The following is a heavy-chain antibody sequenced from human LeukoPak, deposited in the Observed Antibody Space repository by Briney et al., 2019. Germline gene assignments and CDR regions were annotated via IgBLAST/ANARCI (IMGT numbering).Heavy chain of an antibody. V-gene: IGHV1-2*02. D-gene: IGHD5-18*01. J-gene: IGHJ4*02. CDR2: INPNSGGT. Sequence: ASVKVSCKASGYTFTGYYIHWVRQAPGQGLEWMGWINPNSGGTNYAQKFQGGVTMTRDTSISTAYMELSRLRSDDTAVYYCATFDTAMDEIVDYWGQGTLVTVSS. CDR3: ATFDTAMDEIVDY. CDR1: GYTFTGYY.